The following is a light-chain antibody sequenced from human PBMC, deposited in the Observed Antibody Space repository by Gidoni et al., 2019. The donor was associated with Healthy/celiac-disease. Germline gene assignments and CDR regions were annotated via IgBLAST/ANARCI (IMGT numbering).Light chain of an antibody. CDR3: QQSYDTPLT. V-gene: IGKV1-39*01. CDR2: AAS. Sequence: DIKMTQPPSSLSASVGDRVTITCRASQSISTYLYWYQQKPGEAHKLLIYAASSLQSGVPSRFSGSGSGTDFTLTISSLQPEDFATYYCQQSYDTPLTFGGGTKVEIK. J-gene: IGKJ4*01. CDR1: QSISTY.